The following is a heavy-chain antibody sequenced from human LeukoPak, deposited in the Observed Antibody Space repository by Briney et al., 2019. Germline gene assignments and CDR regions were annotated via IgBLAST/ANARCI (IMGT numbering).Heavy chain of an antibody. V-gene: IGHV3-21*01. J-gene: IGHJ4*02. CDR1: GFTFSSYS. Sequence: GGSLRLSCAASGFTFSSYSMNWARQAPGKGLEWVSSISSSGSYIYYADSVKGRFAISRDNAKNSLYLQMNSLRAEDTAVYYCARVPGPRAATIGQGYWGQGTLVTVSS. D-gene: IGHD5-12*01. CDR2: ISSSGSYI. CDR3: ARVPGPRAATIGQGY.